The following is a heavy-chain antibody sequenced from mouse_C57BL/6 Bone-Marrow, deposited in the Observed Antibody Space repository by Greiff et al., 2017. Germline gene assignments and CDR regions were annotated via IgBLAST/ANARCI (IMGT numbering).Heavy chain of an antibody. D-gene: IGHD1-1*01. CDR2: IDPADSET. Sequence: QVQGVEPGAELVRPGTSVKLSCNASGFTFTGYWMHWVKQRPGHGLEWIGRIDPADSETNYAQKFKGKATLTVDTSSSTAYLQLSSLTSEDTAVYYCALRAWFAYWGQGTPVTVSA. V-gene: IGHV1-59*01. CDR3: ALRAWFAY. J-gene: IGHJ3*01. CDR1: GFTFTGYW.